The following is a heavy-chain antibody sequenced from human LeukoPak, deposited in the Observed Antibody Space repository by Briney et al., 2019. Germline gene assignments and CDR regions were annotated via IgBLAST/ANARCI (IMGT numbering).Heavy chain of an antibody. CDR1: GFTFSSYG. V-gene: IGHV3-30*18. D-gene: IGHD2-15*01. Sequence: GSLRLSCAASGFTFSSYGMHWVRQAPGKGLEWVAVILYDGSNKYYADSVKGRFTISRDNSKNTLYLQMNSLRAEDTAVYYCAKAALRYCSGGSCYLGLDYWGQGTLVTVSS. CDR3: AKAALRYCSGGSCYLGLDY. J-gene: IGHJ4*02. CDR2: ILYDGSNK.